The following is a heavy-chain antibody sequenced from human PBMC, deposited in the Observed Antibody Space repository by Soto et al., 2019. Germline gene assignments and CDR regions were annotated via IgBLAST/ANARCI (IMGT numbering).Heavy chain of an antibody. CDR3: ARDWILATVTTLGY. V-gene: IGHV3-21*01. J-gene: IGHJ4*02. CDR1: GFTFSSYS. CDR2: ISSSSSYI. Sequence: EVQLVESGGGLIKPGGSLRLSCAASGFTFSSYSMNWVRQATGKGLEWVSSISSSSSYIYYADSVKGRFTISRDNAKNSLYLQMNSLRAEDTAVYYCARDWILATVTTLGYWGQGTLVTVSS. D-gene: IGHD4-17*01.